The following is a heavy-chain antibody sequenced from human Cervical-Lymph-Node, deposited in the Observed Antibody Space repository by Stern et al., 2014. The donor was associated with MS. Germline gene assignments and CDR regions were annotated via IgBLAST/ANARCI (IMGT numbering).Heavy chain of an antibody. CDR2: IHHSGVT. V-gene: IGHV4-4*02. CDR1: PGSISTSDW. CDR3: ARASYNVLTDYYMGLIDY. J-gene: IGHJ4*02. Sequence: VQLVESGPGLVEPSETLPLTCAVSPGSISTSDWWSWVRQSPGRGLDWIGAIHHSGVTTYNPSLKSRVTISLDKATNQFFLKISSVTAADTAVYYCARASYNVLTDYYMGLIDYWGQGTLVTVSS. D-gene: IGHD3-9*01.